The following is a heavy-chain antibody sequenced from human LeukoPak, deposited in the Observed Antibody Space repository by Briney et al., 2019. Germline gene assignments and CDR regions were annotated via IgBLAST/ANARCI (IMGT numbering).Heavy chain of an antibody. CDR2: ISGNGGST. D-gene: IGHD3-22*01. V-gene: IGHV3-23*01. CDR1: GFTFSSSA. J-gene: IGHJ4*02. Sequence: GGSLRLSCAASGFTFSSSAMSWVRQAPGKGLEWVSAISGNGGSTYYADSVKGRFTISRDNSKNTLYLQMNSLRAEDTAVYFCASHKENFYDSSGNNWGQGTLVTVSS. CDR3: ASHKENFYDSSGNN.